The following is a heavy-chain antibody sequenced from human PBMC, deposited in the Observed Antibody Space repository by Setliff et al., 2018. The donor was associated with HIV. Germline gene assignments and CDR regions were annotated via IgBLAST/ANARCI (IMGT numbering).Heavy chain of an antibody. D-gene: IGHD5-18*01. CDR3: ARQPRGFSYSYFDY. CDR1: GDSINNNDYY. CDR2: IYYRGSI. Sequence: KPSETLSLTCTVSGDSINNNDYYWAWIRQSPGKGLEWIGSIYYRGSIYSNPSLKSRVTISVDTSENQFSLTLNFVTAADTALYYCARQPRGFSYSYFDYWGQGALVTVSS. V-gene: IGHV4-39*01. J-gene: IGHJ4*02.